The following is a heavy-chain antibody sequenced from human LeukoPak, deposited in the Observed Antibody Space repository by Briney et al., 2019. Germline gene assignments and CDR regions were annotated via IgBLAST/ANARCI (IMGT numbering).Heavy chain of an antibody. CDR1: GYTFTSYG. J-gene: IGHJ4*02. D-gene: IGHD3-9*01. CDR3: AREVLRYFDWPLDY. Sequence: GASVKVSCKASGYTFTSYGISWVRQAPGQGLEWMGWISAYNGNTNYAQKLQGRVTMTTDTFTSTAYMELRSLRSDDTAVYYCAREVLRYFDWPLDYWGQGTLVTVSS. CDR2: ISAYNGNT. V-gene: IGHV1-18*01.